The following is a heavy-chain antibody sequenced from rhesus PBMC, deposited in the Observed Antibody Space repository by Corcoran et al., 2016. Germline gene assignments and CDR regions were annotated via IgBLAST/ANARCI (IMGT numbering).Heavy chain of an antibody. V-gene: IGHV4-80*01. CDR2: LNGNTGST. CDR1: GGSFSSYG. Sequence: QVQLQESGPGLVKPSETLSLTCAVSGGSFSSYGWSWIRQPPGKGLGWVGELNGNTGSTNYNPSLQSRVTISKGASKNQFSLKLSSVTAADTAVYYCARYGQRQRDFDSWGQGVLVTVSS. D-gene: IGHD6-25*01. J-gene: IGHJ4*01. CDR3: ARYGQRQRDFDS.